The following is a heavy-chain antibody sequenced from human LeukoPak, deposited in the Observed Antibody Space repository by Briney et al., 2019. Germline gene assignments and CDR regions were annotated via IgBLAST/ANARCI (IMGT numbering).Heavy chain of an antibody. D-gene: IGHD2-15*01. J-gene: IGHJ4*02. Sequence: PGGSLRLSCVGSGFTFDTYEMNWVRQAPGKGLEWLSFISRGGFEIHYAASVEGRFTISRDDAKNTLYLQMTSLRDEDTAVYYCAKGGSQGDCSFGTCYGDYWDQGTLVTVSS. V-gene: IGHV3-48*03. CDR2: ISRGGFEI. CDR1: GFTFDTYE. CDR3: AKGGSQGDCSFGTCYGDY.